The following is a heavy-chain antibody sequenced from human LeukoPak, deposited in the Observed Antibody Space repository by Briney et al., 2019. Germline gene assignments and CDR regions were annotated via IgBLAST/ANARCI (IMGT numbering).Heavy chain of an antibody. D-gene: IGHD3-22*01. V-gene: IGHV4-34*01. J-gene: IGHJ4*02. CDR1: GGSFSGYY. CDR3: ARARITMIVFDY. Sequence: SETMSLTCAVYGGSFSGYYWSWIRQPPGKGLEWIGEVNHSGSTNYNPSLKSRVTISVDTSKNQFSLKLSSVTAADTAVYYCARARITMIVFDYWGQGTLVTVSS. CDR2: VNHSGST.